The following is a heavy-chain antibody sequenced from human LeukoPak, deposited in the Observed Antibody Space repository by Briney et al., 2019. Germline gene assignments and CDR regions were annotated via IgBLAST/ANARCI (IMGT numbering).Heavy chain of an antibody. CDR1: GFTVSDNC. V-gene: IGHV3-53*01. D-gene: IGHD3-10*01. CDR3: ARERIYFGSGRDLTDARLFYYYGMDV. Sequence: GGSLRLSCVASGFTVSDNCMSWVRQAPGKGLEWVSVNYNDGDTYFSDSVKGRFTISRDNSKNTLYLQMNSLGAEDTAVYFCARERIYFGSGRDLTDARLFYYYGMDVWGQGTTVTVSS. J-gene: IGHJ6*02. CDR2: NYNDGDT.